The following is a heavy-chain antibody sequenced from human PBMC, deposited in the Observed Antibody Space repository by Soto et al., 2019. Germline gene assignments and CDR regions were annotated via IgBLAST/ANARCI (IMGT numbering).Heavy chain of an antibody. D-gene: IGHD3-9*01. CDR1: GFAFSTYG. J-gene: IGHJ4*02. CDR2: IWADGSRQ. V-gene: IGHV3-33*08. Sequence: ESGGGVIQPGKYLRLSCSASGFAFSTYGMHWVRQAPGKGLEWVAVIWADGSRQFYGDSVKGRFTIYRDNSKNTLYLQMNSLRVDDTAVYYFVVGTGYWGLSDYWGQGTLVTVHS. CDR3: VVGTGYWGLSDY.